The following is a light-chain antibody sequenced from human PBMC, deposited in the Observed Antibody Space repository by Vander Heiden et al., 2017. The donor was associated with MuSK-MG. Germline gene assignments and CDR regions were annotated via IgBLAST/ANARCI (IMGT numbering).Light chain of an antibody. Sequence: DIQMTQSPSTLPASVGDRVTITCRASQSISSWLAWYQQKPRKAPKLLIYKASSLESGVPSRFSGSGSGTEFTLTISSLQPDDSATYYCQQYNSSPYTFGQGTKLEIK. CDR1: QSISSW. CDR3: QQYNSSPYT. CDR2: KAS. J-gene: IGKJ2*01. V-gene: IGKV1-5*03.